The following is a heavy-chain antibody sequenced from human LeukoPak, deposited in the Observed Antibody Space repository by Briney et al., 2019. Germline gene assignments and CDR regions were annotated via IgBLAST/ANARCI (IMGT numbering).Heavy chain of an antibody. D-gene: IGHD6-19*01. CDR1: GVSISSSSYY. V-gene: IGHV4-39*01. J-gene: IGHJ4*02. CDR3: ARISSGWYGAFDY. Sequence: SGTLSLTCTVSGVSISSSSYYWGWIRQPPGKGLEWIGSIYYSGSTYYNPSLKSRVTISVDTSKNQFSLKLSSVTAADTAVYYCARISSGWYGAFDYWGQGTLVTVSS. CDR2: IYYSGST.